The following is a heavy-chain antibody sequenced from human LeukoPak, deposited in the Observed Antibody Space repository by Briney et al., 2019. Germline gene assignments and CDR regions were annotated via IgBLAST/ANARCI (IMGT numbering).Heavy chain of an antibody. V-gene: IGHV1-8*02. D-gene: IGHD2-21*01. CDR3: ARLDTFDVGLDS. CDR1: GYTFTSYY. J-gene: IGHJ4*02. Sequence: ASVKVSCKASGYTFTSYYMHWVRQATGQGLEWMGRMNPNSDDTGYSRQFQGRVTLTRNTSISTAYMELRDLRYEDTAVYYCARLDTFDVGLDSWGQGTLVIVSS. CDR2: MNPNSDDT.